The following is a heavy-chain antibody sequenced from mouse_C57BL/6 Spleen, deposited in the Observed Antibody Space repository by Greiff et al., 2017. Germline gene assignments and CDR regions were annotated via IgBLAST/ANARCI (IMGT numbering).Heavy chain of an antibody. CDR2: INPYSGST. J-gene: IGHJ2*01. Sequence: EVQLQQSGPVLVKPGASVKMSCKASGYTFTDYDMNWVKQSPGKGLEWIGVINPYSGSTYYNQKFKGKATLTADKSSSTAYMELNSLTSEDSAVYYCARRCSRPCDYWGKGTTVTVSS. CDR3: ARRCSRPCDY. CDR1: GYTFTDYD. D-gene: IGHD1-1*01. V-gene: IGHV1-19*01.